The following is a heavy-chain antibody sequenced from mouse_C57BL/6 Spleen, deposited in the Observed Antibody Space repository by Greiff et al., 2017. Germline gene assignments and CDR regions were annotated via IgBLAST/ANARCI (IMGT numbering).Heavy chain of an antibody. CDR1: GFTFSSYA. Sequence: EVNVVESGEGLVKPGGSLKLSCAASGFTFSSYAMSWVRQTPEKRLEWVAYISSGGDYIYYADTVKGRFTISRDNARNTLYLQMSSLKSEDTAMDYCTRDESNFWFAYWGQGALVTVSA. V-gene: IGHV5-9-1*02. CDR2: ISSGGDYI. J-gene: IGHJ3*01. D-gene: IGHD2-5*01. CDR3: TRDESNFWFAY.